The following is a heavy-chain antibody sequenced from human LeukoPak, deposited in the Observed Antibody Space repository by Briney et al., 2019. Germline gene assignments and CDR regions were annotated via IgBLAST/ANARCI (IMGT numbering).Heavy chain of an antibody. CDR2: IKQDGNEK. CDR3: ARGPNYGDRVDYFDY. Sequence: PGGSLRLSCAASGLIFRNHWMSWVRQVPGRALEWLAHIKQDGNEKHYVDSVEGRFTLSRDDSKNSLYLQMNSLRVDDSAVYYCARGPNYGDRVDYFDYWGQGTLVTVSS. V-gene: IGHV3-7*01. CDR1: GLIFRNHW. D-gene: IGHD4-17*01. J-gene: IGHJ4*02.